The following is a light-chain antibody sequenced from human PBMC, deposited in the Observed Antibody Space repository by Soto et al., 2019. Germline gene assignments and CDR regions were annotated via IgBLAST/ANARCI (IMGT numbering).Light chain of an antibody. CDR1: QSVLYSSNNKNY. CDR3: QQYYSTPRT. Sequence: DIVMTQSPDSLAVSLGERATINCKSSQSVLYSSNNKNYLAWYQQKPGQPPKLLIYWAATRESGVPDRFSGSGSGTDCTLTISSLQGEDVAVYYCQQYYSTPRTFGQGTKVEIK. CDR2: WAA. J-gene: IGKJ1*01. V-gene: IGKV4-1*01.